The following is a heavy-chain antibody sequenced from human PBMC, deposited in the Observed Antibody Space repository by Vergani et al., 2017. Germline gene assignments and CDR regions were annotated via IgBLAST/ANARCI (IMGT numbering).Heavy chain of an antibody. V-gene: IGHV3-9*01. CDR3: AKGMITFGGVIVAELDY. CDR2: ISWNSGSI. J-gene: IGHJ4*02. D-gene: IGHD3-16*02. Sequence: EVQLVESGGGLVQPGRSLRLSCAASGFTFDDYAMHWVRQAPGKGLEWVSGISWNSGSIGYADSVKGRFPISRDNAKNSLYLQMNSLRAEDTALYYCAKGMITFGGVIVAELDYWGQGTLVTVSS. CDR1: GFTFDDYA.